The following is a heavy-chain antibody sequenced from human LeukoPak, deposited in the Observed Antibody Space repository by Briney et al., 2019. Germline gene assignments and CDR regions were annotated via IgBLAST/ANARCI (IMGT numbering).Heavy chain of an antibody. CDR3: AKDIDHSGYRNHAGFDP. D-gene: IGHD1-14*01. CDR2: ISWNSGSI. V-gene: IGHV3-9*01. J-gene: IGHJ5*02. Sequence: GGSLRLSCAASGFTFDDYAMHWVRQAPGKGLEWVSGISWNSGSIGYADSVKGRFTISRDNAKNSLYLQMSSLRAEDTALYYCAKDIDHSGYRNHAGFDPWGQGTLVTVSS. CDR1: GFTFDDYA.